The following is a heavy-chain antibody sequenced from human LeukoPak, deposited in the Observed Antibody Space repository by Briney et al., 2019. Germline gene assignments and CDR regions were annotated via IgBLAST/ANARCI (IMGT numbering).Heavy chain of an antibody. J-gene: IGHJ3*02. CDR2: ISGSGGST. Sequence: SGGSLRLSCAASGFTFSSYAMSWVRQAPGKGLEWVSAISGSGGSTYYADSVKGRFTISRDNSKNTLYLQMNSLRAEDTAVYYCAKEIRITMIVVGYDAFDIWGQGTMVTVSS. D-gene: IGHD3-22*01. CDR3: AKEIRITMIVVGYDAFDI. CDR1: GFTFSSYA. V-gene: IGHV3-23*01.